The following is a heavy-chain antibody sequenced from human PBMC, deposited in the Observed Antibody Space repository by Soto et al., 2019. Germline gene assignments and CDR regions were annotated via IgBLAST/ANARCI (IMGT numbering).Heavy chain of an antibody. Sequence: GGSLRLSCAASGFTFDDDAMHWVRQTPGKGLEWVSGISWNSGSIGYADSMKGRIIISRDKVKNSLYLEMSSLRVEDTALYPCVKDRGPSRWYFASWGQGA. CDR1: GFTFDDDA. D-gene: IGHD6-19*01. CDR3: VKDRGPSRWYFAS. CDR2: ISWNSGSI. V-gene: IGHV3-9*01. J-gene: IGHJ1*01.